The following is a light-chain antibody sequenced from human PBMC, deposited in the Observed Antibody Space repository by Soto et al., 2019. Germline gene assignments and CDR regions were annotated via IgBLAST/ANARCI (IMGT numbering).Light chain of an antibody. V-gene: IGLV2-14*03. CDR3: SSYTSASTYV. CDR1: GSDVGRYNY. CDR2: DVS. J-gene: IGLJ1*01. Sequence: QSVLTQPASVSGSPGQSITISCTGTGSDVGRYNYVSWYQQHPGKAPKLIICDVSNRPSGVSNRFSGSKSGNTASLTISGLQAEDETDYYCSSYTSASTYVFGTGTKLTVL.